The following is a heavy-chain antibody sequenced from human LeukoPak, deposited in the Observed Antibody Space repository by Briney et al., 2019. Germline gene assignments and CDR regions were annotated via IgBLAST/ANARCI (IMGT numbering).Heavy chain of an antibody. J-gene: IGHJ4*02. CDR2: ISFDGSNK. Sequence: PGGSLRLSCEASGFTFSSHAMHWVRQAPGKGLEWVAVISFDGSNKYYADSVRGRFIISRDNSKNALYLQMNSLRAEDTAVFYCARESSSWYYFDHWGQGILVTVSS. D-gene: IGHD6-13*01. V-gene: IGHV3-30*04. CDR1: GFTFSSHA. CDR3: ARESSSWYYFDH.